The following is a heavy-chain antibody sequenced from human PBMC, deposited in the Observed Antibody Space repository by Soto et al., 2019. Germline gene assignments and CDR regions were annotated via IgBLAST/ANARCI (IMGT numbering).Heavy chain of an antibody. CDR2: IYWDDDK. D-gene: IGHD5-12*01. V-gene: IGHV2-5*02. Sequence: QITLKESGPTLVKPTQTLTLTCTFSGISLSTDAVGVAWIRQPPGKALEWLALIYWDDDKRYSPSLKSRLTIIKDTSKNQVVLTMTNMDPVDTATYYCAHRGEEATIISDAFDIWGPGTSVTVSS. CDR1: GISLSTDAVG. CDR3: AHRGEEATIISDAFDI. J-gene: IGHJ3*02.